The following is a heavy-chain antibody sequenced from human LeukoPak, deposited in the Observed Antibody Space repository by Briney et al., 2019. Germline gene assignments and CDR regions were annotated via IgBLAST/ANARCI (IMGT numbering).Heavy chain of an antibody. J-gene: IGHJ4*02. CDR1: GFTFGSYW. V-gene: IGHV3-7*01. D-gene: IGHD6-13*01. CDR3: ARDWSMGIAAAGTFDY. Sequence: SGGSLRLSCAASGFTFGSYWMSWVRQAPGKGLEWVANIKQDGSEKYYVDSVKGRFTISRDNAKSSLYLQMNSLRAEDTAVYYCARDWSMGIAAAGTFDYWGQGTLVTVSS. CDR2: IKQDGSEK.